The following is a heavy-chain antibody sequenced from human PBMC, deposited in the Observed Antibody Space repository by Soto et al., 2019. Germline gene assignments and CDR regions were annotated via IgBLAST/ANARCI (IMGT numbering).Heavy chain of an antibody. CDR3: VRGAMVRGVIIAFDI. D-gene: IGHD3-10*01. V-gene: IGHV5-51*01. CDR1: GDSFTSYW. J-gene: IGHJ3*02. CDR2: IYPGDSDT. Sequence: EVQLVQSGAEVKKPGESLKISCKGSGDSFTSYWIGWVRQMPGKGLEWMGIIYPGDSDTRYSPSFQGQVTISADKSISTAYLQWSSLKASDTAMYYCVRGAMVRGVIIAFDIWGQGTMVTVSS.